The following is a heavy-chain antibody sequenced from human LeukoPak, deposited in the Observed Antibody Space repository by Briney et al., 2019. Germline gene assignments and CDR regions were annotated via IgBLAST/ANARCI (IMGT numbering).Heavy chain of an antibody. CDR3: ASLNFDYVWGPKGFDY. D-gene: IGHD3-16*01. J-gene: IGHJ4*02. CDR1: GGSISSYY. CDR2: IYYSGST. Sequence: SETLSLTCTVSGGSISSYYWSWIRQPPGKGLEWIGYIYYSGSTNYNPSLKSRVTISVDTSKNQFSLKLSSVTAADTAVYYCASLNFDYVWGPKGFDYWGQGTLVTVSS. V-gene: IGHV4-59*01.